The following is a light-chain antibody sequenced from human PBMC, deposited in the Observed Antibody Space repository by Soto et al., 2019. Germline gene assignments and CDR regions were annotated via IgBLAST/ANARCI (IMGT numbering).Light chain of an antibody. J-gene: IGKJ1*01. CDR1: QSVSSY. CDR3: LHRIMLRT. Sequence: EFGLTQSLATLSLSPGERATLSCRASQSVSSYLAWYQQKPGQAPRLLIYDASSRATGIPDRFSGSGFGTDYTLTISSLEPEDFALYYCLHRIMLRTFGQGSKVAIK. V-gene: IGKV3-11*01. CDR2: DAS.